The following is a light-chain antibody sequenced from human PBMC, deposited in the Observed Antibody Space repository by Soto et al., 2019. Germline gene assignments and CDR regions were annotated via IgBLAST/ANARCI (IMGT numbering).Light chain of an antibody. CDR3: SSYTSSSTQV. CDR2: DVS. CDR1: SSDVGAYNF. V-gene: IGLV2-14*03. Sequence: QSALTQPASVSGSRGQSITISCTGTSSDVGAYNFVSWYQQHPGKLPKLMIFDVSRRPSGVSDRFSGSKSGNTASLTISGLQAEDEGDYYRSSYTSSSTQVFGSGTKLTVL. J-gene: IGLJ1*01.